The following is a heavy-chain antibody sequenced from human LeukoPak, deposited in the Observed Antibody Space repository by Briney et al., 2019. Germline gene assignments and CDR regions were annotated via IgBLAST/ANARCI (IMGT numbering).Heavy chain of an antibody. V-gene: IGHV3-11*03. CDR3: ASGYDILTGIAY. D-gene: IGHD3-9*01. J-gene: IGHJ4*02. CDR2: ISSSSNYT. Sequence: GGSLRLSCAASGFTFSDYYMSWIRQAPGKGLEWVSYISSSSNYTNYADSVKGRFTISRDNAKNSLYLQMNSLRAEETAVYYCASGYDILTGIAYWGQGTLVTVSS. CDR1: GFTFSDYY.